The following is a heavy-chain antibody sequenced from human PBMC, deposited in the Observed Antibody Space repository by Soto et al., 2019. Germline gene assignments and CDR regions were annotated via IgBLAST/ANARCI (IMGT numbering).Heavy chain of an antibody. CDR3: AHRPRLGYSNPSPFDY. CDR2: IYWNDDK. V-gene: IGHV2-5*01. Sequence: SGPTLVNPTQTLTLTCTFSGFSLSTSGVGVGWIRQPPGKALEWLALIYWNDDKRYSPSLKSRLTITKDTSKNQVVLTMTNMDPVDTATYYCAHRPRLGYSNPSPFDYWGQGTLVTVSS. D-gene: IGHD4-4*01. CDR1: GFSLSTSGVG. J-gene: IGHJ4*02.